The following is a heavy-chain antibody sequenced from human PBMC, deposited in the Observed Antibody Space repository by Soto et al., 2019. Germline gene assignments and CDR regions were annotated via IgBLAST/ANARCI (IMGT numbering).Heavy chain of an antibody. CDR2: IYYSGST. D-gene: IGHD3-22*01. CDR1: GGSISSGGYY. CDR3: ARGPPLTMIVVALNFDY. J-gene: IGHJ4*02. Sequence: QVQLQESGPGLVKPSQTLSLTCTVSGGSISSGGYYWSWIRQHPGKGLEWIGYIYYSGSTYYNPSLKSRVTISVDTSKNQFSLKLSSVTAADTAVYYCARGPPLTMIVVALNFDYWGQGTLVTVSS. V-gene: IGHV4-31*03.